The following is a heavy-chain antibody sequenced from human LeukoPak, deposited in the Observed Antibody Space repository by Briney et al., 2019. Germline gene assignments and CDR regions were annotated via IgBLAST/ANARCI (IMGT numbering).Heavy chain of an antibody. CDR3: ARHTSDGDYFDY. CDR1: GYMFTSYW. Sequence: GESLKISCQVSGYMFTSYWVGWVRQMPGEGLEWMGIIFPGDSDTRYSPSFQGQVTISADKSISTAYLQWSSLKASDTAMYYCARHTSDGDYFDYWGQGTLVTVSS. V-gene: IGHV5-51*01. D-gene: IGHD4-17*01. CDR2: IFPGDSDT. J-gene: IGHJ4*02.